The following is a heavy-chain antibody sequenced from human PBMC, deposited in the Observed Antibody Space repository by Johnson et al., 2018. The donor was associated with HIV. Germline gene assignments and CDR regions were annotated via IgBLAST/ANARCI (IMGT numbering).Heavy chain of an antibody. Sequence: QVQLVESGGGLVKPGGSLRLSCAGSGFTFSDYFMSYIRQAPGQGLEWISYISSSGSPIYYADSVKGRFTLSRDNAKNSLFLQMHSLRVEDTAIYYCARVGYQLHDAFDLWGQGTMVTVSS. CDR2: ISSSGSPI. CDR1: GFTFSDYF. J-gene: IGHJ3*01. V-gene: IGHV3-11*01. CDR3: ARVGYQLHDAFDL. D-gene: IGHD2-2*01.